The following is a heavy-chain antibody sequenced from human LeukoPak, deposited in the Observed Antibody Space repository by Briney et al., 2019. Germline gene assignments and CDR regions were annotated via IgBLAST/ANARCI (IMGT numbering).Heavy chain of an antibody. CDR2: IYYSRRT. CDR3: ARGVRSWSGYYHPYYYGMDV. D-gene: IGHD3-3*01. CDR1: GGSISSYY. Sequence: RPSETLSLTCTVSGGSISSYYWSWIRQPPGKGRGGSGYIYYSRRTNYNPSLKSRVTISVDTSKNQFSLKLSSVTAADTTVYYCARGVRSWSGYYHPYYYGMDVWGQGTTVTVSS. V-gene: IGHV4-59*01. J-gene: IGHJ6*02.